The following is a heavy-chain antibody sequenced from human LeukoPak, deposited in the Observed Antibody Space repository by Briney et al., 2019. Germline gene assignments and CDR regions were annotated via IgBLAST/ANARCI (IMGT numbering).Heavy chain of an antibody. CDR1: GGSISSGNW. J-gene: IGHJ4*02. CDR2: LYHSGST. D-gene: IGHD5-12*01. Sequence: PSGTLSLTCAVPGGSISSGNWWRWVRQPPGKGLEWIGELYHSGSTNYNPSLTSRVTISVDKSKNQFSLKLSSVTAADTAVYYCVRDVDSGYALGYWGRGTLVTVSS. V-gene: IGHV4-4*02. CDR3: VRDVDSGYALGY.